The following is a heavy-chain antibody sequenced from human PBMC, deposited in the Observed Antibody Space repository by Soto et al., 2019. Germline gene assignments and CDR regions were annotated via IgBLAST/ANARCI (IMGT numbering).Heavy chain of an antibody. CDR2: IYPGDSDT. CDR1: GYSFTSYW. D-gene: IGHD3-22*01. J-gene: IGHJ3*02. V-gene: IGHV5-51*01. Sequence: PGESLKISCKGSGYSFTSYWIGWVRQMPGKGLEWMGIIYPGDSDTRYSPSFQGQVTISADKSISTAYLQWSSLKASDTARYYCASPALEYYYDSSGPADAFDIWGQGTMVTVSS. CDR3: ASPALEYYYDSSGPADAFDI.